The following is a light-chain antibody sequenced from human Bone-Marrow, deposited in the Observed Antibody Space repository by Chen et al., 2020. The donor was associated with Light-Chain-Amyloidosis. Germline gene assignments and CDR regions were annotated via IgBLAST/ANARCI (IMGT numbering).Light chain of an antibody. J-gene: IGKJ1*01. CDR2: RAS. V-gene: IGKV1-5*03. CDR1: QIIDNWMTW. CDR3: QQYFSSPWT. Sequence: DIQMTQSPSTLSAFVGDRVTITCRASQIIDNWMTWLAWYQQRPGKAPKLLIYRASTLESGVPSRFSGSGSGTEFTLTISSLQPEDFAVYYCQQYFSSPWTFGQGTKVEIK.